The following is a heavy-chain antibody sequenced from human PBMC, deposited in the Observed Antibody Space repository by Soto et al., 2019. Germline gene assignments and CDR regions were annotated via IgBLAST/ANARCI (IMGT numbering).Heavy chain of an antibody. Sequence: GGSLRLSCTASGFTFGDYAIRWVRQAPGKGLEWVGFIRSKAYGGTTEYAASVKGRFTISRDDSKSIAYLQMNSLKTEDTAVYYCTRNTYCGGDCYEPDAFDIWGQGTMVTVS. V-gene: IGHV3-49*04. CDR3: TRNTYCGGDCYEPDAFDI. D-gene: IGHD2-21*02. J-gene: IGHJ3*02. CDR1: GFTFGDYA. CDR2: IRSKAYGGTT.